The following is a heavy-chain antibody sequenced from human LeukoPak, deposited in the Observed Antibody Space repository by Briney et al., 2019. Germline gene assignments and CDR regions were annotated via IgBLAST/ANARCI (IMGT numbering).Heavy chain of an antibody. CDR2: INGNGGST. CDR1: GFTFSNYA. CDR3: ARSLGAGSYLDF. J-gene: IGHJ4*02. V-gene: IGHV3-64*01. D-gene: IGHD3-10*02. Sequence: GGSLRLSCAASGFTFSNYAMHWVRQAPGKGLKHLSAINGNGGSTYYATSVKGKFTITRDNSKNTLYLQMDSLSAEDMAVFYCARSLGAGSYLDFWGQGTLVTVSS.